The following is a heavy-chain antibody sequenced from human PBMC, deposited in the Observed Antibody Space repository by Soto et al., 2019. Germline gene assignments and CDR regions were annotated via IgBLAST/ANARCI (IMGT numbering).Heavy chain of an antibody. J-gene: IGHJ5*01. Sequence: ASVKVSCKASGYAFASYGISWVRQAPGQGLEYMGWISGYNGKTNYEQKFQGRVTMTTDTSTSTAYMELTSLRSDDTAVYYCARFQLVSGGWWFDSWGQGTLVTVSS. CDR2: ISGYNGKT. V-gene: IGHV1-18*04. CDR3: ARFQLVSGGWWFDS. D-gene: IGHD2-15*01. CDR1: GYAFASYG.